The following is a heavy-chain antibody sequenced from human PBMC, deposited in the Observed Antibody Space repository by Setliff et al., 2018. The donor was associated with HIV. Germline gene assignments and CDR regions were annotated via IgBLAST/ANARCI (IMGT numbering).Heavy chain of an antibody. J-gene: IGHJ4*02. Sequence: GASVKVSCKASGYTFTSYDINWVRQATGQGLEWMGWMNPNSGHTGYPQRFEARVTITMDTGASTAYMELNSLRSEDSAVYYCARGVIRGVISQGGLDYWGPGTLVTVSS. CDR1: GYTFTSYD. V-gene: IGHV1-8*03. CDR3: ARGVIRGVISQGGLDY. CDR2: MNPNSGHT. D-gene: IGHD3-10*01.